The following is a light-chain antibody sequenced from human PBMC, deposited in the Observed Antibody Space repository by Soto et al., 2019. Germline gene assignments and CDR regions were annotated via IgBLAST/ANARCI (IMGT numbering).Light chain of an antibody. J-gene: IGLJ2*01. CDR3: CSHAGRGTVL. CDR2: EGG. V-gene: IGLV2-23*01. Sequence: QSALAQPASVSGSPGQSITISCNGTSSDVGRYNLVSWYQQHPGKAPKLMIYEGGKRPSGVSNRFSDSKSGNTASLTISGLQAEDEADYYCCSHAGRGTVLFGGGTKLTVL. CDR1: SSDVGRYNL.